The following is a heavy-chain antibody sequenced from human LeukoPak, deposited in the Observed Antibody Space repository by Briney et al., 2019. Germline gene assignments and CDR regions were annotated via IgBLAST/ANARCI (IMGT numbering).Heavy chain of an antibody. CDR2: ISSSSSTI. D-gene: IGHD3-22*01. CDR3: ARGDYYDSSGYYLPFDY. Sequence: GGSLRLSCAASGFTFSSYSMNWVRQAPGKGLEWVSYISSSSSTIYYADSVKGRFTISRDNAKNSLYLQMNSLRAEDTAVYYCARGDYYDSSGYYLPFDYWGQGTLVTVSS. CDR1: GFTFSSYS. J-gene: IGHJ4*02. V-gene: IGHV3-48*01.